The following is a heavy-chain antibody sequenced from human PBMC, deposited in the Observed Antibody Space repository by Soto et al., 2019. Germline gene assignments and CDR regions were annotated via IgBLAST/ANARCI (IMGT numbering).Heavy chain of an antibody. V-gene: IGHV1-2*02. CDR1: GYTFTGYY. CDR3: ASRYYYDSSGPFDY. CDR2: INPNSGGT. J-gene: IGHJ4*02. D-gene: IGHD3-22*01. Sequence: ASVKVSCKASGYTFTGYYMHWVRQAPGQGLGWMGWINPNSGGTNYAQKFQGRVTMTRDTSISTAYMELSRLRSDDTAVYYCASRYYYDSSGPFDYWGQGTLVTVSS.